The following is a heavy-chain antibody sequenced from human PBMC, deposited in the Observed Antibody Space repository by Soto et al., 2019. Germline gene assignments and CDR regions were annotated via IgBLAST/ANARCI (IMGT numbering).Heavy chain of an antibody. D-gene: IGHD3-3*01. Sequence: GGSLRLSCAVSGFTFSVGYWMKWFRQAPGKGLEWVATIKEDGRETYYVDSVKGRFTISRDSAKNSLYLQMNSLRVEDTAVYYCASTRGYWGQGT. J-gene: IGHJ4*02. CDR2: IKEDGRET. CDR3: ASTRGY. V-gene: IGHV3-7*03. CDR1: GFTFSVGYW.